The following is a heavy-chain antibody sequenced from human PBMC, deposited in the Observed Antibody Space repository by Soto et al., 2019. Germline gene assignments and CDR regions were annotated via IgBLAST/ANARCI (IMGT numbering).Heavy chain of an antibody. D-gene: IGHD4-17*01. J-gene: IGHJ4*02. CDR3: AHTPTYYGDCNFDY. V-gene: IGHV2-5*02. CDR2: IYWDDDK. Sequence: QITLKESGPTLVKPTQTLTLTCTFSGFSLSTNAVGVGWIRQPPGKALEWLALIYWDDDKRYSPSLKSRLTTXKXTXXNQVVRTMTNMDPVDTATYYCAHTPTYYGDCNFDYWGQGTLVTVSS. CDR1: GFSLSTNAVG.